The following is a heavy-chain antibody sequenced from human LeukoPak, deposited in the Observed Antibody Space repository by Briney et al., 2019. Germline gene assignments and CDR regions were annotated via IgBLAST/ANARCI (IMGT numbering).Heavy chain of an antibody. CDR3: TRGSSGRRDN. CDR2: MNPNSGNT. CDR1: GYTFTSCD. Sequence: ASVKVSCKASGYTFTSCDINWVRQATGQGVEWMGWMNPNSGNTGYGQSFQGRITMTRDISIGTAYMELSNLTSEDTAIYYCTRGSSGRRDNWGQGTLVTVS. D-gene: IGHD6-19*01. V-gene: IGHV1-8*01. J-gene: IGHJ4*02.